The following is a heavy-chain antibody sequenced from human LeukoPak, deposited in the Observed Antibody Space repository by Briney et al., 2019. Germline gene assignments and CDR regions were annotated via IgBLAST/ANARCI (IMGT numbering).Heavy chain of an antibody. J-gene: IGHJ4*02. V-gene: IGHV4-4*02. Sequence: SETLSLTCAVSGGSISSSNWWSWVRQPPEKGLEWIGQIYHSGSASYNPSLRSRVTISLDKSNNQFSLKLSSVTTADTAVYYCARGHSSGWATLDSWGQGTLVTVSS. CDR3: ARGHSSGWATLDS. D-gene: IGHD6-19*01. CDR1: GGSISSSNW. CDR2: IYHSGSA.